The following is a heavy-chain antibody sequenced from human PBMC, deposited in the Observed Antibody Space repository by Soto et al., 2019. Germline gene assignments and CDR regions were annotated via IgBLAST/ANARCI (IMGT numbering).Heavy chain of an antibody. Sequence: VQLVESGGGVVQPGRSLRLSCAGSAFTFRTYGMYWVRQAPGKGLEWVAVIWYDASNKYYADSVKGRFTISRDNSENTLYLQMNSLRAEDTAEFYCARGRVDGGELDLWGQGTLVTVSS. CDR1: AFTFRTYG. CDR2: IWYDASNK. V-gene: IGHV3-33*01. CDR3: ARGRVDGGELDL. D-gene: IGHD1-26*01. J-gene: IGHJ4*02.